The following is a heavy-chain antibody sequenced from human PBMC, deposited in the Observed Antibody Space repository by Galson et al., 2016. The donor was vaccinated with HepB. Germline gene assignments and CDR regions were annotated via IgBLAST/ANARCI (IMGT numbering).Heavy chain of an antibody. CDR1: GFTFSSCA. Sequence: SLRLSCAASGFTFSSCAMSWVRQAPGKGLEWVSGISGSGGSIYSADSVKGRFTISRDNSKNTLYLQMNSLRADDTAVYYCAKKSLVAGTATYVFDNWGQGTLVTVSS. V-gene: IGHV3-23*01. D-gene: IGHD6-19*01. J-gene: IGHJ4*02. CDR3: AKKSLVAGTATYVFDN. CDR2: ISGSGGSI.